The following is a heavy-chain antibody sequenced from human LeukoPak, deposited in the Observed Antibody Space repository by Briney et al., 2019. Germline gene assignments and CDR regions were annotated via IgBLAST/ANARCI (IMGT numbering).Heavy chain of an antibody. D-gene: IGHD2-2*01. J-gene: IGHJ3*02. CDR2: INPKSGGT. CDR3: ARDQGVVPAWNDAFDI. V-gene: IGHV1-2*02. CDR1: GYTFTDYY. Sequence: EASVKVSCKASGYTFTDYYMHWVRQAPGRGLEWMGWINPKSGGTNFAQNFQGRVTMTRDTSISTAYMELRSLRSDDTAVYYCARDQGVVPAWNDAFDIWGQGTMVTVSS.